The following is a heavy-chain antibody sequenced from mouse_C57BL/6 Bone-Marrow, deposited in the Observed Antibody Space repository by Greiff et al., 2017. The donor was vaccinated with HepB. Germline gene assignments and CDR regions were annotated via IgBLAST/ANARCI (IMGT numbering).Heavy chain of an antibody. CDR1: GFTFSDYG. J-gene: IGHJ2*01. Sequence: EVKLMESGGGLVKPGGSLKLSCAASGFTFSDYGMHWVRQAPEKGLEWVAYISSGGSTIYYADTVKGRFTISRDNAKNTLFLQMTSLRSEDTAMYYCARMGLLSCFDYWGQGTTLTVSS. CDR3: ARMGLLSCFDY. CDR2: ISSGGSTI. V-gene: IGHV5-17*01. D-gene: IGHD2-3*01.